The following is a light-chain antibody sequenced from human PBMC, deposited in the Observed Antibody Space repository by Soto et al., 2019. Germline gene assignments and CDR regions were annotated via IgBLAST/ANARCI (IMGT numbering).Light chain of an antibody. Sequence: QSALTQPPSVSGSPGQSVTISCTGSNGDVRSYNRVSWYQQPPGTAPKLIIYTVTNRPSGVPDRFSGSKSGNTASLTISGLQAEDEAVYFCALYTSTSTWVFGGGTKLTVL. CDR2: TVT. J-gene: IGLJ3*02. CDR3: ALYTSTSTWV. CDR1: NGDVRSYNR. V-gene: IGLV2-18*01.